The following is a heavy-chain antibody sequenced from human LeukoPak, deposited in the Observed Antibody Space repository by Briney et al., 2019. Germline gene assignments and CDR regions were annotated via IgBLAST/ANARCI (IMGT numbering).Heavy chain of an antibody. V-gene: IGHV4-59*11. CDR3: ARGDYYDSSGYYLNWFDP. J-gene: IGHJ5*02. D-gene: IGHD3-22*01. CDR1: DGSISSHY. CDR2: IYYSGST. Sequence: LSETLSLTCTVSDGSISSHYWSWIRQPPGKGLEWIGYIYYSGSTNYNPSLKSRVPIPVDPSKNPFSLNLSSVTAAATAVYYRARGDYYDSSGYYLNWFDPWGQGTLVTVSS.